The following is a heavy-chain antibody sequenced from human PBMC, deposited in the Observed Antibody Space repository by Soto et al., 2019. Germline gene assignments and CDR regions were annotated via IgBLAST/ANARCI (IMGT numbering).Heavy chain of an antibody. CDR3: ARVRVLEWLSRPYYYYGMDV. D-gene: IGHD3-3*01. J-gene: IGHJ6*02. V-gene: IGHV4-34*01. Sequence: SETLSLTCAVYGGSFSGYYWSWIRQPPGKGLEWIGEINHSGSTNYNPSLKSRVTISVDTSKNQFSLKLSSVTAADTAEYYCARVRVLEWLSRPYYYYGMDVWGQGTTVTVSS. CDR2: INHSGST. CDR1: GGSFSGYY.